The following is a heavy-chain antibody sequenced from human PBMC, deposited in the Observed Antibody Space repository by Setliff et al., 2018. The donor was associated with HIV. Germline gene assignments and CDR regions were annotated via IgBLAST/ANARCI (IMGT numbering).Heavy chain of an antibody. CDR2: IIPVFDTA. D-gene: IGHD4-17*01. CDR1: GYRFTDFY. V-gene: IGHV1-69*05. Sequence: SVKVSCKTFGYRFTDFYVTWVRQAPGQGLEWMGGIIPVFDTANYAQKFQGRVSITTDESTSTAYMELRSLRSDDTAMYYCARPGGSYGDYGWYLRFWGQGTLVTVSS. CDR3: ARPGGSYGDYGWYLRF. J-gene: IGHJ4*02.